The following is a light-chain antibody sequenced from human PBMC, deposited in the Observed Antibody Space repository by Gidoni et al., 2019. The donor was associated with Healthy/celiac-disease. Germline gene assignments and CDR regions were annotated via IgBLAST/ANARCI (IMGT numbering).Light chain of an antibody. CDR2: LNSDDSH. CDR1: SGHSSYA. CDR3: QTWGTGVV. Sequence: LVLPQSPSASASLGASVKLTCTLSSGHSSYAIAWHQQQPEKGPRYLMKLNSDDSHSKGDGIPDRFSGSSSGAERYLTISSLQSEDEADYYCQTWGTGVVFGGGTKLTVL. J-gene: IGLJ2*01. V-gene: IGLV4-69*01.